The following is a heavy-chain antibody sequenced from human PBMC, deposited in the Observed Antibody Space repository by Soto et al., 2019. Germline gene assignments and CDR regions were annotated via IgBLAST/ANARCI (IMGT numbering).Heavy chain of an antibody. V-gene: IGHV4-30-4*01. CDR1: GDCISSGDYY. D-gene: IGHD3-22*01. CDR2: IYYSGST. Sequence: SETLSLTCTVSGDCISSGDYYWSWIRQPPGKGLEWIGCIYYSGSTYYNPSLKSRVTISVDTSKNQFSLKLSSVTAADTAVYYCARVGYYDSSGYSDYWGQGTLLTVSS. J-gene: IGHJ4*02. CDR3: ARVGYYDSSGYSDY.